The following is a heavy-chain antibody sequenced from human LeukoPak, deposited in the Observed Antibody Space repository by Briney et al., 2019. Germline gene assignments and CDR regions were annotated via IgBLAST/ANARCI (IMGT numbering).Heavy chain of an antibody. D-gene: IGHD2-15*01. Sequence: GGSLRLSCAASGFTFSSYSMNWVRQAPGKGLEWVSCISSSSSYIYYADSVKGRFTTSRHNAKNSLYLQMNSLRAEDTAVYYCARDLEEYCSGGSCSLFEYWGQGTLVTVSS. CDR3: ARDLEEYCSGGSCSLFEY. CDR2: ISSSSSYI. CDR1: GFTFSSYS. V-gene: IGHV3-21*01. J-gene: IGHJ4*02.